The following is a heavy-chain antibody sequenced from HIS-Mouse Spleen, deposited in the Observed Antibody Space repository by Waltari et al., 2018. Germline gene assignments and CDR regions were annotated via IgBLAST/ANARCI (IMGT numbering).Heavy chain of an antibody. V-gene: IGHV3-30-3*01. CDR2: ISYDGSNK. CDR3: ARDHRNNWAIRD. J-gene: IGHJ4*02. CDR1: GITFRRYA. D-gene: IGHD1-20*01. Sequence: QVQLVDSGGGVVQPGRSLRLPCAASGITFRRYALHWVRQAPGKGMEWVAVISYDGSNKYYADSVKGRFTISRDNSKNTLYLQMNSLRAEDTAVYYCARDHRNNWAIRDWGQGTLVTVSS.